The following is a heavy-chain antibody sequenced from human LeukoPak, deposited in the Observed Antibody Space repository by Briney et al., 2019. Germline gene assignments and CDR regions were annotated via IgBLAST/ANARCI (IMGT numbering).Heavy chain of an antibody. D-gene: IGHD3-22*01. V-gene: IGHV3-21*01. Sequence: PGGSLRLSCAASGFTFSSYSMNWVRQAPGKGLEWVSSISSSSSYIYYADSVKGRFTISRDNAKNSLYLQMNSLRAEDTAVYYCARDKLDDYYDSGIDDYWGQGTLVTVSS. J-gene: IGHJ4*02. CDR3: ARDKLDDYYDSGIDDY. CDR1: GFTFSSYS. CDR2: ISSSSSYI.